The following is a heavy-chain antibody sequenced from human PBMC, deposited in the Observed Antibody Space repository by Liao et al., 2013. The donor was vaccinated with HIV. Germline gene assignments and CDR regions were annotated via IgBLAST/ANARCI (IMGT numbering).Heavy chain of an antibody. J-gene: IGHJ1*01. CDR2: IYYSGTT. V-gene: IGHV4-59*12. Sequence: QVQLQESGSGLVKPPETLSLTCTVSGGSLSTYYWSWIRQPPGKGLEWIGYIYYSGTTYYNPSLESRVTFSVDTSKNQFSLKLSSVTAADTALYYCARDNRLWFGELQEYFQHWGQGTLVTVSS. D-gene: IGHD3-10*01. CDR3: ARDNRLWFGELQEYFQH. CDR1: GGSLSTYY.